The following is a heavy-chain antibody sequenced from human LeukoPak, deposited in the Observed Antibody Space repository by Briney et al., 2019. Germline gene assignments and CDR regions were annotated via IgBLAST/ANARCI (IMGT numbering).Heavy chain of an antibody. J-gene: IGHJ4*02. D-gene: IGHD1-26*01. V-gene: IGHV3-23*01. CDR2: ISGSGGST. Sequence: GGSLRLSCAASGFTFSSYGMSWVRQAPGKGLEWVSSISGSGGSTYYADSVKGRFSISRDNSKNTLYVQMNSLRAEDTAVHYCAKVFEGAILWGQGTLVTVSS. CDR3: AKVFEGAIL. CDR1: GFTFSSYG.